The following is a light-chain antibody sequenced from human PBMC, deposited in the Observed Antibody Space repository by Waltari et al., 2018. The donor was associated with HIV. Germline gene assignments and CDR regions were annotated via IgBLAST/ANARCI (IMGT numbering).Light chain of an antibody. V-gene: IGKV3-20*01. Sequence: EIVLTQAPGTLSSSPGDRVTLSCRASQGVNSRFFAWYQQTPGQSPRLLIYGTSTRAPGIADRFSCGGSVTDFTLTISGLQAEDFATYFCQSYDNSQWTFGQGT. CDR1: QGVNSRF. CDR2: GTS. CDR3: QSYDNSQWT. J-gene: IGKJ1*01.